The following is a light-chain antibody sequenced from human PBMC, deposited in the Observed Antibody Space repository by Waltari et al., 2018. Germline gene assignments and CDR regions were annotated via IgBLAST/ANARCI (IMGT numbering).Light chain of an antibody. CDR3: GSYTTSTTLV. CDR2: EVS. V-gene: IGLV2-14*01. J-gene: IGLJ1*01. Sequence: QSALTQPASVSGSPGQSITIPCTGTSSDVGGYNYVSWYQQHPGKAPKLIIYEVSNRPSGVSNRFSGSKSGNTASLTISGLHAEDEADYYCGSYTTSTTLVFATGT. CDR1: SSDVGGYNY.